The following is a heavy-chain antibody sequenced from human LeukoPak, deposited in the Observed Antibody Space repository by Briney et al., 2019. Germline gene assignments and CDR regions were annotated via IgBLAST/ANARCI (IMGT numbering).Heavy chain of an antibody. CDR2: INHSGST. Sequence: TSETLSLTRAVYGGSFSGYYWSWIRQPPGKGLEWIGEINHSGSTNYNPSLKSRVTISVDTSKNQFSLKLSSVTAADTAVYYCARVYLQLLWSPNDAFDIWGQGTMVTVSS. CDR1: GGSFSGYY. CDR3: ARVYLQLLWSPNDAFDI. D-gene: IGHD3-10*01. J-gene: IGHJ3*02. V-gene: IGHV4-34*01.